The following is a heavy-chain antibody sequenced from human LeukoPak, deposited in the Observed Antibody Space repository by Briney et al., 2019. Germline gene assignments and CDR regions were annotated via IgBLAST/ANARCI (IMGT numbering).Heavy chain of an antibody. CDR3: AEKKNFYLDY. V-gene: IGHV3-23*01. CDR1: GFTFSSYA. J-gene: IGHJ4*02. Sequence: GGSLRLSCAASGFTFSSYAMSWVRQAPGKGLEWLSAISSSGSTTYYADSVKGRFTISRDNSKNTLYLQMNSLKAEDTAVYYCAEKKNFYLDYWGQGTLVTVSS. CDR2: ISSSGSTT. D-gene: IGHD1-7*01.